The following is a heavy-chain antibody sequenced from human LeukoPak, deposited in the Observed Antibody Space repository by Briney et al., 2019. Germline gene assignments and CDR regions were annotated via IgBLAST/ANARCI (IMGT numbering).Heavy chain of an antibody. Sequence: GSLRLSCAASGFSFSSYAMTWVRQAPGKELEWVSAISDSGTSTYYADSVKGRFSISRDNSKNTLYLQMNSLRADDTAVYYCAKEVYSSSSGFRFDYWGQGTLVTVSS. CDR3: AKEVYSSSSGFRFDY. CDR1: GFSFSSYA. J-gene: IGHJ4*02. CDR2: ISDSGTST. D-gene: IGHD6-6*01. V-gene: IGHV3-23*01.